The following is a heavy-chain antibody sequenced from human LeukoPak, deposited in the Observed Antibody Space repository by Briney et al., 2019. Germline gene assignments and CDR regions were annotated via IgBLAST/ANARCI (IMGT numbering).Heavy chain of an antibody. CDR1: GYTFTSYD. J-gene: IGHJ4*02. D-gene: IGHD6-13*01. V-gene: IGHV1-8*01. Sequence: ASVKVSCKASGYTFTSYDINWVRQATGQGLEWMGWMNPNSGNTGYAQKFQGRVTMTRNTSISTAYMELSSLRSEDTAVYYCARDRGIAAAGTAFFDYWGQGTLVTVSS. CDR3: ARDRGIAAAGTAFFDY. CDR2: MNPNSGNT.